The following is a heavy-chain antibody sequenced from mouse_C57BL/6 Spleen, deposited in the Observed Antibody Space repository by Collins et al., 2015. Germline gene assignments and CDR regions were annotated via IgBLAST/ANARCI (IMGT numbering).Heavy chain of an antibody. J-gene: IGHJ1*03. CDR3: ARRGDYGSSYWYFDV. V-gene: IGHV1-52*01. CDR1: GYTFTSYW. CDR2: IDPSDSET. D-gene: IGHD1-1*01. Sequence: QVQLQQPGAELVRPGSSVKLSCKASGYTFTSYWMHWVKQRPIQGLEWIGNIDPSDSETHYNQKFKDKATLTADKSSSTAYMQLSSLTSEDSAVYYCARRGDYGSSYWYFDVWGTGTTVTVSS.